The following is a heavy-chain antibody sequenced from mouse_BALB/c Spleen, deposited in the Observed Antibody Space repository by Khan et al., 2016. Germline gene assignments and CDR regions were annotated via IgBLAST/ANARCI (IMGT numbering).Heavy chain of an antibody. CDR2: ISNGGDNT. D-gene: IGHD1-1*01. CDR3: ARHRRNSGSPWYFDV. CDR1: GFTFSDYY. Sequence: EVELVESGGGLVQPGGSLKLSCATSGFTFSDYYMYWVRQTPEKRLEWVAYISNGGDNTYYPDTVKGRFTISRDNANNILYLQLSRLTSEDTAMYYAARHRRNSGSPWYFDVWGAGTTVTVSS. J-gene: IGHJ1*01. V-gene: IGHV5-12*02.